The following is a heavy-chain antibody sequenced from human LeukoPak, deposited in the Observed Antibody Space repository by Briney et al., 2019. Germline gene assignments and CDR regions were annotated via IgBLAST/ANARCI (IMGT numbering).Heavy chain of an antibody. CDR3: ARVLSSWYGDYYYYMDV. J-gene: IGHJ6*03. Sequence: SETLSLTCTVSGGSISSYYWSWIRQPPGKGLEWIGYIYYSGSTNYNPSLKSRVTISVDTSKNQFSLKLSSVTAADTAVYYCARVLSSWYGDYYYYMDVWGKGTTVTVSS. D-gene: IGHD6-13*01. V-gene: IGHV4-59*01. CDR2: IYYSGST. CDR1: GGSISSYY.